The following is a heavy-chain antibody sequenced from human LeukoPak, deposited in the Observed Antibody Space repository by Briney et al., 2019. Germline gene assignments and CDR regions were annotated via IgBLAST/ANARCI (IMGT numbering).Heavy chain of an antibody. D-gene: IGHD3-22*01. CDR3: AREYYYDSSGYLDAFDI. V-gene: IGHV3-33*01. Sequence: PGGSLRLSCAASGLTFRNYGMHWVRQAPGKGLEWVAVIWYDGSNKYYVDSVKGRFTISRDNSKNTLYLQMNSLRAEDTAVYYCAREYYYDSSGYLDAFDIWGQGTMVTVSS. CDR1: GLTFRNYG. CDR2: IWYDGSNK. J-gene: IGHJ3*02.